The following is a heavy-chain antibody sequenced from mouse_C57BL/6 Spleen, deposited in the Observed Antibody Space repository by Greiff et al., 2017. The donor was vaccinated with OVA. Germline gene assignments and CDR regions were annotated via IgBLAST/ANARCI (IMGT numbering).Heavy chain of an antibody. V-gene: IGHV1-61*01. CDR3: ATYYGSSYDYAMDY. D-gene: IGHD1-1*01. J-gene: IGHJ4*01. CDR2: IYPSDSET. Sequence: QVQLQQPGAELVRPGSSVKLSCKASGYTFTSYWMDWVKQRPGQGLEWIGNIYPSDSETHYNQKFKDKATLTVDKSSSTAYMQLSSLTSEDSAVYYCATYYGSSYDYAMDYWGQGTSVTVSS. CDR1: GYTFTSYW.